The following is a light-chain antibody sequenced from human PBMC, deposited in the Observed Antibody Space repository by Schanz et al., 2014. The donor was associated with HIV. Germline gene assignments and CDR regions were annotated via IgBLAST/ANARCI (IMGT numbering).Light chain of an antibody. J-gene: IGKJ1*01. Sequence: DIQMTQSLPTLAASEGAGVTITSRAIQNIGYWLTWYQQKPGTAPDLLIYQTSALRRGVPERFRGSGSGTDFTLTIINLQPEDSGTYYCHQYATTSWTFGQGTKVEVK. CDR3: HQYATTSWT. V-gene: IGKV1-5*03. CDR2: QTS. CDR1: QNIGYW.